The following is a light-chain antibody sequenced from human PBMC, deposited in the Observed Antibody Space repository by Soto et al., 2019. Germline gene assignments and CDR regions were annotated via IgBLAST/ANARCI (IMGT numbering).Light chain of an antibody. J-gene: IGKJ1*01. Sequence: EIVLTQSPGTLSLSPGERATLSCRASQSVRSSYLAWYQQKPGQAPRLLIYDASSRSTGIPDRFSGSGSGTDFSLTISRLDPEDFALYYCQQYGSSPWTFGQGTKVEFK. CDR1: QSVRSSY. V-gene: IGKV3-20*01. CDR2: DAS. CDR3: QQYGSSPWT.